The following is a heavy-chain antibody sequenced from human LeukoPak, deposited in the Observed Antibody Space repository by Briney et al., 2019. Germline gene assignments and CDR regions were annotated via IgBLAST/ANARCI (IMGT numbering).Heavy chain of an antibody. CDR3: ARDRVGSGWPRPYYFEV. Sequence: ASVKVSCKASGYTLTGYYLHWVRQAPGQGLEWMGWINPNTGATHSAQKFQGRITMTRDTSISTAYMDLSRLRSDDTAVYYCARDRVGSGWPRPYYFEVWGQGTLVTVSS. CDR2: INPNTGAT. CDR1: GYTLTGYY. J-gene: IGHJ4*02. V-gene: IGHV1-2*02. D-gene: IGHD6-19*01.